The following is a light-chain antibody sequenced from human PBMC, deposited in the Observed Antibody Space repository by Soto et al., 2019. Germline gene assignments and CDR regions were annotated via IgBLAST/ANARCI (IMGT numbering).Light chain of an antibody. V-gene: IGKV1-9*01. J-gene: IGKJ5*01. CDR1: QDISSY. CDR2: AAS. Sequence: IQVTQSPSSLSASLGDRVTITCRASQDISSYLAWYQQKPGKAPTLLVYAASTLQSGVPSRFIGSGFGTDFTLSICSMQPEDFATDDCLQANSFPTFCQGTRLEIK. CDR3: LQANSFPT.